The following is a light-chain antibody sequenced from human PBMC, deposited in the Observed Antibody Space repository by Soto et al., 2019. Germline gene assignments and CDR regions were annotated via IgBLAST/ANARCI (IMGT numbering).Light chain of an antibody. CDR1: SSDVGGYNY. CDR2: EVS. J-gene: IGLJ1*01. V-gene: IGLV2-14*01. CDR3: SSYTSINTLV. Sequence: QSVLAQPASVSGSPGQSITISCTATSSDVGGYNYVSWYQQHPGKAPKLMIYEVSNRPSGVSNRFSGSKSGNTASLTISGLQAEDEADYYCSSYTSINTLVFGTGTKVTVL.